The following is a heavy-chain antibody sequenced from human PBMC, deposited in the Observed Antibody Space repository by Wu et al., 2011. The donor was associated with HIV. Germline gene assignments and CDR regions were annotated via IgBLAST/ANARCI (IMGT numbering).Heavy chain of an antibody. CDR3: ARDFGGDEEY. D-gene: IGHD2-21*01. CDR1: GGTFSSHG. CDR2: IIGIFGKA. V-gene: IGHV1-69*06. J-gene: IGHJ4*02. Sequence: QVQLVQSGPEVKKPGPSVKVSCKASGGTFSSHGISWVRQAPGQGLEWMGGIIGIFGKANYAQKFQGRVTITADKSTSTAYMELRSLRSEDTAVYYCARDFGGDEEYWGQGTLVTVSS.